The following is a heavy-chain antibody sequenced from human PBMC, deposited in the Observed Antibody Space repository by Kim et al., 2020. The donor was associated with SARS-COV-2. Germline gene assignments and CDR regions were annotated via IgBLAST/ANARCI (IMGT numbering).Heavy chain of an antibody. CDR2: INAGNGNT. J-gene: IGHJ6*02. Sequence: ASVKVSCKASGYTFTSYAMHWVRQAPGQRLEWMGWINAGNGNTKYSQKFQGRVTITRDTSASTAYMELSSLRSEDTAVYYCARDLVVVVPAALWVYYYYGMDVWGQGTTVTVSS. CDR1: GYTFTSYA. CDR3: ARDLVVVVPAALWVYYYYGMDV. V-gene: IGHV1-3*01. D-gene: IGHD2-2*01.